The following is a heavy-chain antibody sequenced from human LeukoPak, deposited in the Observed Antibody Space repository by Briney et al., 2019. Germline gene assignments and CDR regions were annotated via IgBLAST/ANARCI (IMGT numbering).Heavy chain of an antibody. CDR2: ISAYNGNT. J-gene: IGHJ3*02. CDR3: ARDQLGVVGASAFDI. Sequence: ASVKVSCKASGYTFTSYGISWVRQAPGQGLEWMGWISAYNGNTNYAQKLRGRVTMTTDTSTSTAYMELRSLRSDDTAVYYCARDQLGVVGASAFDIWGQGTMVTVSS. V-gene: IGHV1-18*01. CDR1: GYTFTSYG. D-gene: IGHD1-26*01.